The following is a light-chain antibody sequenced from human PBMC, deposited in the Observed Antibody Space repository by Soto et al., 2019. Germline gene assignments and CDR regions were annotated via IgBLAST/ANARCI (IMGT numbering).Light chain of an antibody. CDR1: QSVDSY. CDR2: DAS. Sequence: IVLTQSPATLSLSPGERATLSCRASQSVDSYLAWYQQKVGQAPRLLIYDASNRATGIPARFSGSGSGTDFTLTISRLEPEDFAVYYCQHRSNWPPTFGQGTKVEIK. J-gene: IGKJ1*01. V-gene: IGKV3-11*01. CDR3: QHRSNWPPT.